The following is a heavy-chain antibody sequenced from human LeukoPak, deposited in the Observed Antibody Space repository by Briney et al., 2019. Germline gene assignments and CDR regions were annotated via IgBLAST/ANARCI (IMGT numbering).Heavy chain of an antibody. V-gene: IGHV3-48*03. CDR3: AKGSAFDY. CDR2: ISSSGSAI. J-gene: IGHJ4*02. Sequence: GGSLRLSCAASGFIFSGYEMNWVRQAPGKGLEWVSYISSSGSAIYYADSVKGRFTISRDNAKNSLYLQMNSLRAEDTAVYHCAKGSAFDYWGQRTLVTVSS. CDR1: GFIFSGYE.